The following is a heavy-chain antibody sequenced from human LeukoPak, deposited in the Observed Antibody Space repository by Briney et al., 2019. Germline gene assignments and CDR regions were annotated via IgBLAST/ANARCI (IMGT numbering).Heavy chain of an antibody. V-gene: IGHV1-2*02. CDR3: ARDLGVVERWFDY. Sequence: RASVKVSCKASGYTFTGYYMHLVRQAPGQGLEWMGWINPNSGGTNYAQKFQGRVTMTRDTSISTAYMELSRLRSDDTAVYYCARDLGVVERWFDYWGQGTLVTVSS. D-gene: IGHD2-15*01. CDR1: GYTFTGYY. CDR2: INPNSGGT. J-gene: IGHJ4*02.